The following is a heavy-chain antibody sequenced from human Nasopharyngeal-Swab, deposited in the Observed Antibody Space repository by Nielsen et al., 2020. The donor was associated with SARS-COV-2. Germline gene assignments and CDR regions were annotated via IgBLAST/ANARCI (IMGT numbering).Heavy chain of an antibody. CDR1: GFTFSSYA. J-gene: IGHJ3*02. V-gene: IGHV3-23*01. CDR2: ISGSGGST. CDR3: AKDTYYDSSGYFLFGYAFDI. D-gene: IGHD3-22*01. Sequence: GESLQISCAASGFTFSSYAMSWVRQAPGKGLEWVSAISGSGGSTYYADPVKGRFTISRDNSKNTLYLQMNSLRAEDTAVYYCAKDTYYDSSGYFLFGYAFDIWGQGTMVTVSS.